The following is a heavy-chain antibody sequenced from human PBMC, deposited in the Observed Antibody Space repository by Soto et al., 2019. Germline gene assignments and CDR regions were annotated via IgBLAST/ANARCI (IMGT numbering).Heavy chain of an antibody. CDR3: ARGGVY. CDR1: GFNFSNYD. Sequence: GGSLRLSCAASGFNFSNYDMNWIRQAPGGGLDWIAFISGTGFTTYYADSAWPRFTNSRDNSQGVLFLQMDGLTVDDSGIYFCARGGVYWGQGVPVTVSS. V-gene: IGHV3-48*03. CDR2: ISGTGFTT. J-gene: IGHJ4*02. D-gene: IGHD2-8*01.